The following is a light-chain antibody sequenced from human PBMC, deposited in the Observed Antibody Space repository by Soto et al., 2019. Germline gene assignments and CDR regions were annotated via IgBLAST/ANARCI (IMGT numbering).Light chain of an antibody. V-gene: IGKV1-5*03. Sequence: DIQMTQSPSTLSASVGDRVTITCRASQSISSWLAWYQQKPGKAPKVLISKASSLESGVPSRFSGSGSGTEFTLTISSLQPDDFATYYCQQYNVYWTFGQGTKVDNK. CDR2: KAS. CDR3: QQYNVYWT. CDR1: QSISSW. J-gene: IGKJ1*01.